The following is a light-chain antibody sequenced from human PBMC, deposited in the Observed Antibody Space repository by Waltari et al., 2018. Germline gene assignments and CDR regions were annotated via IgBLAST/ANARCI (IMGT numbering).Light chain of an antibody. Sequence: DIQMTQSPSSLSSSVGDRVTITCRASQSISSYLNWYQQKPGKAPKLLIYAAFSLQSGVPSRFSGSGSGTDFTLTISSLQPEDFATYYCQQSYSTPRSTFGGGTKVEIK. CDR2: AAF. CDR3: QQSYSTPRST. J-gene: IGKJ4*01. V-gene: IGKV1-39*01. CDR1: QSISSY.